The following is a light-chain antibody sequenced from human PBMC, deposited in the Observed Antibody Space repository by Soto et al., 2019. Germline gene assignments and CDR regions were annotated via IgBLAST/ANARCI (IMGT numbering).Light chain of an antibody. Sequence: EIVLTQSPATLSLSPGERATLSCRASRSVTTFLAWYQQKPGQAPRLLLYDASKRATGVPTRFSGSGSGTDFTLTISSLEPEDFAVYYCQQRTNWPLTFGGGTKVEHK. J-gene: IGKJ4*01. CDR1: RSVTTF. CDR3: QQRTNWPLT. V-gene: IGKV3-11*01. CDR2: DAS.